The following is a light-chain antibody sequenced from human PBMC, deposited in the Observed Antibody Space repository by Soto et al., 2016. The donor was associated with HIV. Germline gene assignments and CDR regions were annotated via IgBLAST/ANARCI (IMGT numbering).Light chain of an antibody. CDR1: KLGDKY. CDR2: QDT. CDR3: QAWDTNTGV. J-gene: IGLJ2*01. V-gene: IGLV3-1*01. Sequence: SYELTQPPSVSVSPGQTATITCSGDKLGDKYVCWYQQKPGQSPALLIYQDTIRPSVIPERFSGSISGNTATLTISGTQAMDEADYYCQAWDTNTGVFGGGTELTV.